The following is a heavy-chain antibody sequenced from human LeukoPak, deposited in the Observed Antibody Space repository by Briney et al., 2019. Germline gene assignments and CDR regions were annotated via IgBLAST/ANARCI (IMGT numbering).Heavy chain of an antibody. V-gene: IGHV3-33*01. CDR2: IWHDGSNK. J-gene: IGHJ4*02. CDR3: ARPDYGASGDY. D-gene: IGHD4-17*01. Sequence: GGSLRLSCAASGFTFSRFNLHWVRQAPGKGLEWVAVIWHDGSNKYYTDSVKGRFTISRDDSKNTLYLQMNSLKAEDTAVYYCARPDYGASGDYWGQGTQVTVSS. CDR1: GFTFSRFN.